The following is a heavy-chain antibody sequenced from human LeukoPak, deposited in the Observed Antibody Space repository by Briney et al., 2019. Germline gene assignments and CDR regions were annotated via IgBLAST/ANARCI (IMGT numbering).Heavy chain of an antibody. J-gene: IGHJ4*02. Sequence: PWETLTLSCTVSGGSLSSFGVYWGCIRQPPGKGLEWIGSIYYSGSTYYNPSLKSRVTISVDTSKNQFSLKLSSVTAADTAVYCCARPPDVLRDYDYWGQGTLVTVSS. CDR3: ARPPDVLRDYDY. V-gene: IGHV4-39*01. CDR1: GGSLSSFGVY. D-gene: IGHD3-16*01. CDR2: IYYSGST.